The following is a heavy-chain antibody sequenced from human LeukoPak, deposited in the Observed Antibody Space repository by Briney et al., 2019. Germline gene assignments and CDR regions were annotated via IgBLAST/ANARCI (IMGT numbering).Heavy chain of an antibody. J-gene: IGHJ4*02. CDR2: IIPIFGTA. CDR1: VGTFSSYA. Sequence: ASVNVSCKASVGTFSSYAISGVRPAPGQGLEWMGGIIPIFGTANYAQKFQGRVTITADESTSTAYMELSSLRSEDTAVYYCARSRSGYYYGDYWGQGTLVTVSS. CDR3: ARSRSGYYYGDY. V-gene: IGHV1-69*13. D-gene: IGHD3-22*01.